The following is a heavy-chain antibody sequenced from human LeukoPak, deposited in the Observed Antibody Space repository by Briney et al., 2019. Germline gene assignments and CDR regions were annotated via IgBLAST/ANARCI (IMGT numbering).Heavy chain of an antibody. D-gene: IGHD3-10*01. V-gene: IGHV1-18*01. CDR2: INPYNGNR. CDR1: CNNCNSYV. Sequence: ASAKVNSEWSCNNCNSYVNSWMPPTPAQGLEWMGWINPYNGNRNYAQKYQGRVTMTTDTSTRTAYMELGSLRSDDTAVYYCARAGQDYSGQGSLVTVSS. J-gene: IGHJ4*02. CDR3: ARAGQDY.